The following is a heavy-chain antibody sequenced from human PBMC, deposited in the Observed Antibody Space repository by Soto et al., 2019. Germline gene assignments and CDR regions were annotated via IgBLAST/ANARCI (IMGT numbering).Heavy chain of an antibody. CDR3: AISLGVSATYWSDA. V-gene: IGHV4-4*02. CDR1: GGSISSINW. CDR2: IYYSGTT. Sequence: PSETLSLTCGVSGGSISSINWWSWVRQTPGKGLEWIGEIYYSGTTNYNPSLTSRVTMSIDKSKNQFFLNLTSVTAADTAVYYCAISLGVSATYWSDARGQAT. D-gene: IGHD3-16*01. J-gene: IGHJ5*02.